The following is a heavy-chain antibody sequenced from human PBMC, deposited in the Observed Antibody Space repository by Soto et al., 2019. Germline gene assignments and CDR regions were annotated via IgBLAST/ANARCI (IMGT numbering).Heavy chain of an antibody. CDR2: IIPIFGTA. D-gene: IGHD3-3*01. CDR3: ARFLRVLEWSTYYCYGMDV. CDR1: GGTFSSYA. Sequence: ASVKVSCKASGGTFSSYAISWVRQAPGQGLAWMGGIIPIFGTANYAQKLQGGVTITADKATSTAYMELSSLDYEDTGVYYCARFLRVLEWSTYYCYGMDVWGQGTTVTVSS. J-gene: IGHJ6*02. V-gene: IGHV1-69*06.